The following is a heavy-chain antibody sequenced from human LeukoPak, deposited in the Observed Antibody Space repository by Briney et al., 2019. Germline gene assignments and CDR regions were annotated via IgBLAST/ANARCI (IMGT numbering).Heavy chain of an antibody. CDR3: ARENRDWPYYIDV. V-gene: IGHV4-4*07. J-gene: IGHJ6*03. CDR1: GGSISNYY. D-gene: IGHD3-9*01. CDR2: IYTSGST. Sequence: KPSETLSLTCTVSGGSISNYYWSWIRQPAGNGLEWIGRIYTSGSTNYNPSLKSRVTMSVDTSKNQFSLKLSSVTAADTAVYYCARENRDWPYYIDVWGKGTTVTVSS.